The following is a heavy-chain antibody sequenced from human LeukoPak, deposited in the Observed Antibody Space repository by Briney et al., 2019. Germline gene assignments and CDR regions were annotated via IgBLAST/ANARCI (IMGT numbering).Heavy chain of an antibody. CDR3: ARGGSWAFDY. D-gene: IGHD2-15*01. Sequence: SETLSLTCVVIGGSVSSDNWWSCVRQSPGKGLEWIAEIHHSGSTNYNPSLKSRVTISVDRSKNQFSLNLSSVTAADTAVYYCARGGSWAFDYWGQGTLVIVSS. CDR1: GGSVSSDNW. V-gene: IGHV4-4*02. CDR2: IHHSGST. J-gene: IGHJ4*02.